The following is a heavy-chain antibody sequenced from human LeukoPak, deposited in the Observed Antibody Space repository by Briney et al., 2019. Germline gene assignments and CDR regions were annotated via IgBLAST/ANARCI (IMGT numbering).Heavy chain of an antibody. D-gene: IGHD5-24*01. V-gene: IGHV3-73*01. J-gene: IGHJ4*02. CDR2: VRSKADNYAT. CDR3: TRHAGDDYGEY. Sequence: GGSLRLSCTAFRLTFSGTAIHWVRQASGKGLEWLGRVRSKADNYATAYAASVKGRFTISRDDSKNTAYLQMNSLKTEDTGVYYCTRHAGDDYGEYWGQGTLVTVSS. CDR1: RLTFSGTA.